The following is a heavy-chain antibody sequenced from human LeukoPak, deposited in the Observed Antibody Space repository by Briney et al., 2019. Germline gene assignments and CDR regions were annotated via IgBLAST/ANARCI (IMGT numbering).Heavy chain of an antibody. CDR2: VYYSGNT. CDR1: GGSISSPSYY. J-gene: IGHJ4*02. D-gene: IGHD3-22*01. CDR3: AGINYYDSSFGDF. V-gene: IGHV4-39*07. Sequence: SETLSLTCTVSGGSISSPSYYWGWIRQPPGKGLEWIGSVYYSGNTNYNPSLKSRVTISVDTSKKQFSLKLTSVTAADTAVYYCAGINYYDSSFGDFWGQGTLVTVSS.